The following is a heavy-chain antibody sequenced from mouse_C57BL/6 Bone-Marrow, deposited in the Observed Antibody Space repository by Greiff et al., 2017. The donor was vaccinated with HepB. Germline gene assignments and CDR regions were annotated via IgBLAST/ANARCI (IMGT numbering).Heavy chain of an antibody. CDR1: GYSITSGYY. CDR2: ISYDGSN. CDR3: ARVRLRRYWYFDV. Sequence: VQLKESGPGLVKPSQSLSLTCSVTGYSITSGYYWNWIRQFPGNKLEWMGYISYDGSNNYNPSLKNRISITRDTSKNQFFLKLNSVTTEDTATYYCARVRLRRYWYFDVWGTGTTVTVSS. V-gene: IGHV3-6*01. J-gene: IGHJ1*03. D-gene: IGHD2-4*01.